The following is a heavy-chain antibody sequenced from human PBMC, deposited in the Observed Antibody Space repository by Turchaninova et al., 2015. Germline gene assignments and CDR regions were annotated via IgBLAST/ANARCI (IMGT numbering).Heavy chain of an antibody. V-gene: IGHV3-30*02. CDR1: GFTFSTYG. CDR3: SKGGPSVAVSGSAPFDY. J-gene: IGHJ4*02. CDR2: IPYDGSNQ. D-gene: IGHD6-19*01. Sequence: LVESGGGVVQPGGSLRLSCAASGFTFSTYGMHWVRQAPGKGLGWVAFIPYDGSNQYYADSVKGRFTVSRDKSKNTLYLQVNSLRTEDTAVYYCSKGGPSVAVSGSAPFDYWGQGTLVTVSS.